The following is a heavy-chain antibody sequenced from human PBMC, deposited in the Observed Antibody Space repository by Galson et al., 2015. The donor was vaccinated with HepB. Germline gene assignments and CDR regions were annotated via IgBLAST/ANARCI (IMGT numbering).Heavy chain of an antibody. D-gene: IGHD1-1*01. J-gene: IGHJ6*03. CDR3: ARVMTTTGTTGVWYYYYMDV. CDR2: MNPNSGFT. CDR1: GYTFSSYK. Sequence: SVKVSCKASGYTFSSYKINWVRQATGQGLEWMGWMNPNSGFTAYAQKFQGRVTMTRDTSTGTVYMELRGLTSDDTALYYCARVMTTTGTTGVWYYYYMDVWGKGTTVTVSS. V-gene: IGHV1-8*01.